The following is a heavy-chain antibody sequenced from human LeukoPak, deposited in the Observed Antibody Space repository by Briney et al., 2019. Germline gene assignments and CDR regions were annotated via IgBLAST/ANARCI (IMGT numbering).Heavy chain of an antibody. Sequence: SETLSLTCTVSGGSISSYYWSWIRQPPGKGLEWIGYIYYSGSTNYNPSLKSRVTISVDTSKNQFSLKLSSVTAADTAVYYCAAFGSGSYLGYWGQGTLVTVSS. CDR1: GGSISSYY. V-gene: IGHV4-59*01. CDR2: IYYSGST. CDR3: AAFGSGSYLGY. J-gene: IGHJ4*02. D-gene: IGHD3-10*01.